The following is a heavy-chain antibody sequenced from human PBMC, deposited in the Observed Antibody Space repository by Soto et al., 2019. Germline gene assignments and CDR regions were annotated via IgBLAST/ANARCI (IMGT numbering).Heavy chain of an antibody. Sequence: SETLSLTCAVYGGSFSGYYWSWIRQPPGKGLEWIGEINHSGSTNYNPSLKSRVTISVDTSKNQFSLKLSSVTAADTAVYYCGRDKRGYCSGGSCRNTDYWGQGTLVTSPQ. CDR3: GRDKRGYCSGGSCRNTDY. D-gene: IGHD2-15*01. CDR1: GGSFSGYY. CDR2: INHSGST. V-gene: IGHV4-34*01. J-gene: IGHJ4*02.